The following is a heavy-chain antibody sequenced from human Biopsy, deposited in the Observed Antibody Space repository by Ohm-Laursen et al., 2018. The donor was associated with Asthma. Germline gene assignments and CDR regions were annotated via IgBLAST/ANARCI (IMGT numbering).Heavy chain of an antibody. D-gene: IGHD3-10*01. CDR2: ISYDGTHE. J-gene: IGHJ6*02. Sequence: SLRLSCAASGFTFSTYGMHWVRQAPGKGLEWVAVISYDGTHEHYADSVKGRFTISRDNSKNTLYLQMNSLSGEDSAVYYCAKVYYGSGSRPSPYGMDVRGQGTTVTVSS. V-gene: IGHV3-30*18. CDR3: AKVYYGSGSRPSPYGMDV. CDR1: GFTFSTYG.